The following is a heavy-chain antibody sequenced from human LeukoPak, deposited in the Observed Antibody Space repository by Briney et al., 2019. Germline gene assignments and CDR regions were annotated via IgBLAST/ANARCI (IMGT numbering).Heavy chain of an antibody. J-gene: IGHJ6*03. V-gene: IGHV1-18*01. CDR1: GFTFTSYG. CDR3: ARGYWSGELYYYYYMDV. CDR2: ISVYNGNT. D-gene: IGHD3-10*01. Sequence: ASVKVSCKASGFTFTSYGISWVRQAPGQGLEWMGWISVYNGNTNYAQKLQGRVTMTTDTSTSTAYMELRSLRSDDTAVYYCARGYWSGELYYYYYMDVWGKGTTVTVSS.